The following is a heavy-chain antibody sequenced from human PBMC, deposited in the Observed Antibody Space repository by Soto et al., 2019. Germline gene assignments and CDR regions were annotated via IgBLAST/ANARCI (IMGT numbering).Heavy chain of an antibody. CDR2: FIPIFGTS. CDR1: GGTFRSHA. CDR3: ARGEGYYDSSGLKYYHGMDV. V-gene: IGHV1-69*01. Sequence: QVQLEQSGAEVKKPGSSVKVSCKASGGTFRSHAIAWVRQAPGQGLEWMGDFIPIFGTSNYAQKLQGRISITADESRTTAYMELSAVTDEGTATYYSARGEGYYDSSGLKYYHGMDVWGQGATFSVSS. J-gene: IGHJ6*02. D-gene: IGHD3-22*01.